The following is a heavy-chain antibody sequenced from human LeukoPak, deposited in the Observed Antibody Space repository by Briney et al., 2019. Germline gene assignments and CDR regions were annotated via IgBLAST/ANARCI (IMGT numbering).Heavy chain of an antibody. Sequence: PGGSLRLSCAASGFTFSSYSMNWVRQAPGKGLEWVSYISSSSSYIYYADSVKGRFTISRENDKNSLYMQMNSLRAEDTAVYYCARTPKGTSRCWYLFHDYCGQGTLVTVSS. CDR1: GFTFSSYS. J-gene: IGHJ4*02. V-gene: IGHV3-21*01. D-gene: IGHD6-13*01. CDR3: ARTPKGTSRCWYLFHDY. CDR2: ISSSSSYI.